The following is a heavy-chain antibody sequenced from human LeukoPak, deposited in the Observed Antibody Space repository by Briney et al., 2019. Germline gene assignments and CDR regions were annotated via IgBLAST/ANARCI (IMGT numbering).Heavy chain of an antibody. D-gene: IGHD3-10*01. J-gene: IGHJ6*02. CDR1: GFTFSSYW. CDR3: ARDVPTPPYYYGSGSSRYYYYYYGMDV. V-gene: IGHV3-7*01. CDR2: IKQDGSEK. Sequence: GGSLRLSCAASGFTFSSYWMSWVRQAPGKGLEWVANIKQDGSEKYYVDSVKGRFTISRDNAKNSLHLQMNSLRAEDTAVYYCARDVPTPPYYYGSGSSRYYYYYYGMDVWGQGTTVTVSS.